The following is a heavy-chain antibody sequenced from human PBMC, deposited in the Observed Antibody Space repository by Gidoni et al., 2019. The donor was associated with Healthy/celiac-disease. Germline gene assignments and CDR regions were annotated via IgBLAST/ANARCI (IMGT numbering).Heavy chain of an antibody. D-gene: IGHD5-12*01. CDR1: GFTFSSYA. Sequence: EVQLVESGGGLVQPGGSLRLSCSASGFTFSSYAMHWVRQAPGKGLEYVSAIRSNGGSTYYADSVKGRFTISRDNSKNTLYLQMSSLRAEDTAVYYCVKDVGVEMATITGYWGQGTLVTVSS. J-gene: IGHJ4*02. V-gene: IGHV3-64D*06. CDR2: IRSNGGST. CDR3: VKDVGVEMATITGY.